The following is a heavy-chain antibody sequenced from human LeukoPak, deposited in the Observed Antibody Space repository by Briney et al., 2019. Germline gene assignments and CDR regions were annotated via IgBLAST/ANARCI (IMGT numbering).Heavy chain of an antibody. Sequence: SETLSLTCAVYGGSFSGYYWSWIRQPPGKGLEWIGEINHSGSTNYNPSLKSRVTISVDRSKNQFSLKLSSVTAADTAVYYCARRVSGLYWYFDLWGRGTLVTVSS. CDR1: GGSFSGYY. CDR2: INHSGST. CDR3: ARRVSGLYWYFDL. J-gene: IGHJ2*01. V-gene: IGHV4-34*01. D-gene: IGHD1-26*01.